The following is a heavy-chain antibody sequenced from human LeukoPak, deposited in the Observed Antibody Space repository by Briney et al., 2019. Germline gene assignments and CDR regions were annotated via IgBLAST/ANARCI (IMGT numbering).Heavy chain of an antibody. Sequence: GGSLRLSCAASGFTFSSYAMSWVRQAPGKGLEWVSAISGSGGSTYYADSVKGRFTISRDNSKNTLYLQMNSLRAEDTAVYYCAKDRRSKGSGSPSGYMDVWGKGTTVTVSS. CDR2: ISGSGGST. D-gene: IGHD3-10*01. CDR1: GFTFSSYA. J-gene: IGHJ6*03. CDR3: AKDRRSKGSGSPSGYMDV. V-gene: IGHV3-23*01.